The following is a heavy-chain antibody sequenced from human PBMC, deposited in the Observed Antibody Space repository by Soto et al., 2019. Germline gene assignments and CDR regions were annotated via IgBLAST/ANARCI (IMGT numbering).Heavy chain of an antibody. CDR3: ARHAGNSWKGDYFDY. CDR1: GYSFSSSC. D-gene: IGHD6-13*01. V-gene: IGHV5-51*01. J-gene: IGHJ4*02. Sequence: GESLKISCQASGYSFSSSCIGWVRQMPWKGLEWMGIIDPNDSQTIYSPSFQGQVTISADTSIDTAYLQWSSLKNSDTAMYYCARHAGNSWKGDYFDYWGQGAMLPVSS. CDR2: IDPNDSQT.